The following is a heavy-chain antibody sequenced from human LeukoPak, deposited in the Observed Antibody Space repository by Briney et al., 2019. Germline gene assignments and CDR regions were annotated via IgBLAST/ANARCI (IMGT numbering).Heavy chain of an antibody. J-gene: IGHJ4*02. CDR2: IYPGDSDT. V-gene: IGHV5-51*01. D-gene: IGHD5-18*01. CDR3: ARRGEAMDPFDY. Sequence: GESLKISCKDSGYSFTSYWIGWLRQMPGKGLKWMGIIYPGDSDTRYSPSFQGQVTISADKSINTAYLQWSSLKASDTAIYYCARRGEAMDPFDYWGQGTLVTVSS. CDR1: GYSFTSYW.